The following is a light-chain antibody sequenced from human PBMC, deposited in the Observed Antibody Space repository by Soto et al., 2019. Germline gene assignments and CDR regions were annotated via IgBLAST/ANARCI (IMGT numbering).Light chain of an antibody. V-gene: IGLV1-47*01. CDR2: RNN. CDR3: AAWDDSLSADVV. CDR1: CSNIGSNY. J-gene: IGLJ2*01. Sequence: QAVVTQPPSASGTPGQRVTISCSGSCSNIGSNYVYWYQQLPGTAPKLLIYRNNQRPSGVPDRFSGSKSGTSASLAISGLRSEDEADYYCAAWDDSLSADVVFGGGTKLTVL.